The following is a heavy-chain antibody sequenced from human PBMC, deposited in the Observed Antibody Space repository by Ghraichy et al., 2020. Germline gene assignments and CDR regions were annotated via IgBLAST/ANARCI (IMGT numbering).Heavy chain of an antibody. Sequence: GGSLRLSCAASGFTFSSYSMNWVRQAPGKGLEWVSYISSSSSTIYYADSVKGRFTISRDNAKNSLYLQMNSLRDEDTAVYYCARGWYSSSWRNWFDPWGQGTLVTVSS. CDR2: ISSSSSTI. D-gene: IGHD6-13*01. V-gene: IGHV3-48*02. J-gene: IGHJ5*02. CDR1: GFTFSSYS. CDR3: ARGWYSSSWRNWFDP.